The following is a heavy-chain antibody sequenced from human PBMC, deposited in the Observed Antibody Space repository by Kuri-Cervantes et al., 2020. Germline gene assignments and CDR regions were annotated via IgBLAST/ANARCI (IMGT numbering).Heavy chain of an antibody. D-gene: IGHD6-13*01. CDR1: GFTFSSYW. V-gene: IGHV3-74*01. Sequence: GESLKISCAASGFTFSSYWMHWVRQAPGKGLVWVSRINSDGSSTSYADSVKGRFTISRDNAKNTLYLQMNSLRAEDTAVYYCARWDWQQLVFIGYFDLWGRGTLVTVSS. J-gene: IGHJ2*01. CDR2: INSDGSST. CDR3: ARWDWQQLVFIGYFDL.